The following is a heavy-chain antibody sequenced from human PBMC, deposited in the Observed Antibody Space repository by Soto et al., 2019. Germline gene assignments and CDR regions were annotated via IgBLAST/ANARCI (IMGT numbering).Heavy chain of an antibody. CDR1: GFTFSKTW. Sequence: EVQLVESGGGLVKPGGSLRLSCAASGFTFSKTWLNWVRQAPGKGPEWVGRIKSIPDGGTADYAAPLKGRFTISRDDSRDTLFLQMNSLKTEDTAVYYCTTDTVCDYWGQGALVTVSS. J-gene: IGHJ4*02. CDR2: IKSIPDGGTA. CDR3: TTDTVCDY. V-gene: IGHV3-15*07. D-gene: IGHD3-16*01.